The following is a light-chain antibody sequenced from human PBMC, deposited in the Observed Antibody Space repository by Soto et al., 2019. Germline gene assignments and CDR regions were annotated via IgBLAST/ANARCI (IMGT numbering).Light chain of an antibody. V-gene: IGKV3-20*01. CDR2: GAS. Sequence: EIVLTQSPGTLSLSPGERATLSCRASQSVSSSYLAWYQQKPGQAPRLLIYGASNRATGIPDRFSGSGSGTAFTLTISRLEPEDFAVYYCQQSGSSPLHIFGQGTKLEIK. CDR1: QSVSSSY. CDR3: QQSGSSPLHI. J-gene: IGKJ2*01.